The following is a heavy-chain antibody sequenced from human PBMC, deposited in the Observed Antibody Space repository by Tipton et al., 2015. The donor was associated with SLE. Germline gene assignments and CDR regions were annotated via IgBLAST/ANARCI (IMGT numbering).Heavy chain of an antibody. CDR1: GSSITSSSHY. J-gene: IGHJ4*02. CDR2: IYYNGIT. Sequence: TLSLTCSISGSSITSSSHYWGWIRQPPGKGLEWIGSIYYNGITYYNPSLKSRVTISVDTSKNQFSLKLSSVTAADTAVYYCARDGFDYWGQGTLVTVSS. CDR3: ARDGFDY. V-gene: IGHV4-39*02.